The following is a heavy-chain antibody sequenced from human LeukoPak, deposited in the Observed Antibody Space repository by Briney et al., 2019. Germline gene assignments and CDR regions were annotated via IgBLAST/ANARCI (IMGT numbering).Heavy chain of an antibody. J-gene: IGHJ4*02. D-gene: IGHD1-26*01. CDR3: ARLYSGSYYPSSFDY. Sequence: GESLKISCKGSGYSFTSYWIGWVRQMPGKGLEWMGIIYPGDSDTRYSPSFQGQVTISADKSISTAYLQWSSLKASDTAMYYCARLYSGSYYPSSFDYWGQGTLVTVSS. V-gene: IGHV5-51*01. CDR2: IYPGDSDT. CDR1: GYSFTSYW.